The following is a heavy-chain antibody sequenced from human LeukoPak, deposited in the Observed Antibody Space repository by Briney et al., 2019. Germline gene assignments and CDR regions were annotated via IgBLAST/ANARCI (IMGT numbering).Heavy chain of an antibody. J-gene: IGHJ4*02. Sequence: KTSETLSLTCTVSGGSISSYYWSWIRQPPGKGLEWIGYIYYSGSTNYNPSLKSRVTISVDTSKNQFSLKLSSVAAADTAVYYCARSRQTTATKAPYYFDYWGQGTLVTVSP. CDR2: IYYSGST. CDR1: GGSISSYY. CDR3: ARSRQTTATKAPYYFDY. V-gene: IGHV4-59*01. D-gene: IGHD1-7*01.